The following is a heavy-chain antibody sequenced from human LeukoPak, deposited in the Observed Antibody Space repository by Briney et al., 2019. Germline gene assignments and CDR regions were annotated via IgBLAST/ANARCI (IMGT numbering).Heavy chain of an antibody. J-gene: IGHJ4*02. Sequence: PSETLSLTCTVSGDSISSGNYYWSWIRQPAGKGLEWIGRFYTSGSTNYNPSLKSRVTISVDTSKNQFSLKLSSVTAADTAVYYCARDILGPSGYWGQGNLVIVSS. CDR1: GDSISSGNYY. V-gene: IGHV4-61*02. CDR2: FYTSGST. CDR3: ARDILGPSGY. D-gene: IGHD3/OR15-3a*01.